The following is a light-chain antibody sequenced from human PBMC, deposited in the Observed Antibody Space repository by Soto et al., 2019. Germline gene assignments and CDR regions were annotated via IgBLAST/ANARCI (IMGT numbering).Light chain of an antibody. V-gene: IGKV1-39*01. CDR1: QSISNY. CDR3: QQSFSPLWT. CDR2: AAS. Sequence: DIQMTQSPSSLSASVGDRVTITCRARQSISNYLNWYQQKPGKAPKLLIYAASSMQSGVPSRFSGSGSETDFTLTISSLQPDDSATYYCQQSFSPLWTFGQGTKV. J-gene: IGKJ1*01.